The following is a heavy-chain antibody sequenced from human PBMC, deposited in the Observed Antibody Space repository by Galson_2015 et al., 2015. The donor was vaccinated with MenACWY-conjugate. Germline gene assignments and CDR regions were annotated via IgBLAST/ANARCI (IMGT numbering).Heavy chain of an antibody. J-gene: IGHJ3*02. D-gene: IGHD1-26*01. V-gene: IGHV3-48*04. Sequence: EWLSCITSTSTTIYYADSVKGRFTVFRDNAKNSLYLQMNSLRVEDTAVYYCARAAGGTYTPFDMWGQGTMVTVSS. CDR3: ARAAGGTYTPFDM. CDR2: ITSTSTTI.